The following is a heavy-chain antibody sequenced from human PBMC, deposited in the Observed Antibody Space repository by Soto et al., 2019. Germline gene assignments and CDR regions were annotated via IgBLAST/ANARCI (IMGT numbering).Heavy chain of an antibody. CDR2: IYYSGTT. J-gene: IGHJ4*02. CDR1: GGSISTYY. D-gene: IGHD4-17*01. CDR3: ATWNYGDYSFGY. V-gene: IGHV4-59*01. Sequence: SETLSLTCAVSGGSISTYYWSWIRQPPGKGLEWIGYIYYSGTTNYNPSLKARVTISIDTSKNQFSLKLSSVTAADTAVYYCATWNYGDYSFGYWGRGTLVTVSS.